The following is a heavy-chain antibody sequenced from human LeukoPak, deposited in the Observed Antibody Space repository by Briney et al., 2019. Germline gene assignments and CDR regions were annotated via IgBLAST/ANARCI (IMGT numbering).Heavy chain of an antibody. J-gene: IGHJ3*02. V-gene: IGHV3-21*01. CDR3: ARDRRYYDSSGSDDAFDI. CDR1: GFTFSSYS. Sequence: PGGSLRLSCAASGFTFSSYSMNWVRQAPGKGLEWVSSISSSSSYIYYADSVKGRFTISRDNAKNSLYLQMNSLRAEDTAVYYCARDRRYYDSSGSDDAFDIWGQGTMVTVSS. CDR2: ISSSSSYI. D-gene: IGHD3-22*01.